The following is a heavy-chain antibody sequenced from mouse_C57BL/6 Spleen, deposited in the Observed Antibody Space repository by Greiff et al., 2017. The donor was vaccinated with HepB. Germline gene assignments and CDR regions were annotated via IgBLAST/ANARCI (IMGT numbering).Heavy chain of an antibody. V-gene: IGHV1-59*01. CDR3: ARSPITTVVATDDY. Sequence: VQLQQPGAELVRPGTSVKLSCKASGYTFTSYWMHWVKQRPGQGLEWIGVIDPSDSYTNYNQKFKGKATLTVDTSSSTAYMQLSSLTSEDSAVYYCARSPITTVVATDDYWGQGTTLTVSS. D-gene: IGHD1-1*01. CDR1: GYTFTSYW. CDR2: IDPSDSYT. J-gene: IGHJ2*01.